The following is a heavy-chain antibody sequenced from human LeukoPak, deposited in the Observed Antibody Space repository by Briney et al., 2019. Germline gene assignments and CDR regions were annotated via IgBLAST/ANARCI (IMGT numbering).Heavy chain of an antibody. D-gene: IGHD1-1*01. Sequence: GGSLRLSCAASGFTFSNYGIHWVRQAPGKGLEWVAFIRYDGNKKYYADSVKGRFTISRDNSKNTLYLQMNSLRAEDTALYYCAKGLERESRLDSWGQGTLVTVSS. V-gene: IGHV3-30*02. J-gene: IGHJ4*02. CDR2: IRYDGNKK. CDR3: AKGLERESRLDS. CDR1: GFTFSNYG.